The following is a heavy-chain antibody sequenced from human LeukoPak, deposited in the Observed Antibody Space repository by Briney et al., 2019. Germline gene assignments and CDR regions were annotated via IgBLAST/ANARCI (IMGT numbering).Heavy chain of an antibody. CDR2: INHSGST. J-gene: IGHJ4*02. D-gene: IGHD2-15*01. CDR3: ARLKYCSGGSCYSPFDY. V-gene: IGHV4-4*02. Sequence: SGTLSLTCAVSGGSISSSNWWSWVRQPPGKGLEWIGEINHSGSTNYNPSLKSRVTISVDTSKNQFSLKLSSVTAADTAVYYCARLKYCSGGSCYSPFDYWGQGTLVTVSS. CDR1: GGSISSSNW.